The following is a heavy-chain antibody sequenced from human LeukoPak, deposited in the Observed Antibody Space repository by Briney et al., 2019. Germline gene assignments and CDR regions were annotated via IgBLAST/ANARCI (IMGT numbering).Heavy chain of an antibody. CDR2: IYHSGST. D-gene: IGHD2-15*01. V-gene: IGHV4-38-2*01. J-gene: IGHJ4*02. CDR3: ARGPVVPLDY. CDR1: GYSISSGYY. Sequence: PSETLSLTCAVSGYSISSGYYWGWIRQPPGKGLEWIGSIYHSGSTYYNPSLKSRVTISVDTSKNQFPLKLSSVTAADTAVYYCARGPVVPLDYWGQGTLVTVSS.